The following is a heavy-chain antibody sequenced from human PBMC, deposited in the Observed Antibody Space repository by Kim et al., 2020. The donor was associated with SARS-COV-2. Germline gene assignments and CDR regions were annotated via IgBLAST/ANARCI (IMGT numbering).Heavy chain of an antibody. CDR1: GFTFSSYG. D-gene: IGHD1-1*01. CDR2: ISYDGSNK. CDR3: AKVGDNWNAWGRNDAFDI. J-gene: IGHJ3*02. Sequence: GGSLRLSCAASGFTFSSYGMHWVRQAPGKGLEWVAVISYDGSNKYYADSVKGRFTISRDNSKNTLYLQMNSLRAEDTAVYYCAKVGDNWNAWGRNDAFDIWGQGTMVTVSS. V-gene: IGHV3-30*18.